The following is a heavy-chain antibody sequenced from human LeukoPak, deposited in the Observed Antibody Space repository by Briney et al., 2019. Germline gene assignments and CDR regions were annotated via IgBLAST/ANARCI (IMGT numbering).Heavy chain of an antibody. CDR1: GGSISSSSYY. CDR2: IYYSGST. CDR3: ASRITIFGVVAYFDY. Sequence: SETLSLTCTVSGGSISSSSYYWGWIRQPPGKGREWIGTIYYSGSTYCNPSLKSRVTISVDTSKNQFSLKLSSVTAADTAVYYCASRITIFGVVAYFDYWGQGTLVTVSS. V-gene: IGHV4-39*01. D-gene: IGHD3-3*01. J-gene: IGHJ4*02.